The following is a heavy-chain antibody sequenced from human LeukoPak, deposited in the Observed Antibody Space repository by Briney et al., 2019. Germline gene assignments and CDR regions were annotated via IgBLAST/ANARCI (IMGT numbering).Heavy chain of an antibody. Sequence: GGSLRLSCAASAFTFSSYWMTWVSQAPGKGLEWVSNINGDGSIENYVHSVRGRFSIFRDNAKDALYLQMNSLRVDDTAIYYCARDPIMGDTGGGDYWGQGTLVTVSS. CDR2: INGDGSIE. CDR1: AFTFSSYW. D-gene: IGHD1-26*01. CDR3: ARDPIMGDTGGGDY. V-gene: IGHV3-7*01. J-gene: IGHJ4*02.